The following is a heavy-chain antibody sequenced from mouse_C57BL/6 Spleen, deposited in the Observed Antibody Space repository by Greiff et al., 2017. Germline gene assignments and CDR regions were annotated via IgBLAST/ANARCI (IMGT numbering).Heavy chain of an antibody. CDR2: INPGSGGT. J-gene: IGHJ4*01. V-gene: IGHV1-54*01. D-gene: IGHD1-1*01. Sequence: QVHVQQSGAELVRPGASVKLSCKASGYAFTDYLIQWVKQRPGQGLEWIGVINPGSGGTNYNEKFKGKATLTADKSSSTAYMQLSSLTSEDYAVYFCSRSRPTTVVRYALDYWGQGTSVTVSS. CDR1: GYAFTDYL. CDR3: SRSRPTTVVRYALDY.